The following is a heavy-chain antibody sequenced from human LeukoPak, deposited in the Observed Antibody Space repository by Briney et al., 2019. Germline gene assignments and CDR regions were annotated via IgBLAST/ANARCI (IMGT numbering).Heavy chain of an antibody. D-gene: IGHD3-9*01. CDR1: GGSFSGYY. CDR2: INHSGST. J-gene: IGHJ4*02. V-gene: IGHV4-34*01. CDR3: ARGSRRYDILTRFDY. Sequence: SETLSLTCAVYGGSFSGYYWSWIRRPPGKGLEWIGEINHSGSTNYNPSLKSRVTISVDTSKNQFSLKLSSVTAADTAVYYCARGSRRYDILTRFDYWGQGTLVTVSS.